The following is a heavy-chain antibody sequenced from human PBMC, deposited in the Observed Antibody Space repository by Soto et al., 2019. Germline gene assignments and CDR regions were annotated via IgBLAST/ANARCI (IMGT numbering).Heavy chain of an antibody. CDR2: ISTSGRTV. Sequence: GGSLRLSCAASRFTFSTYEMNWVRQAPWKGLEWVSYISTSGRTVYYADSVKGRFTISRDNTRNSLYLQLNSLSDDDTALYYCVRYCSTTLCNGVATRTFDYWGQGSLVTVSS. CDR1: RFTFSTYE. J-gene: IGHJ4*02. V-gene: IGHV3-48*03. CDR3: VRYCSTTLCNGVATRTFDY. D-gene: IGHD2-2*01.